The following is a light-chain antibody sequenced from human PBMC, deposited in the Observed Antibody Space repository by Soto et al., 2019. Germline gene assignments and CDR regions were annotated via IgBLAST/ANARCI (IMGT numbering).Light chain of an antibody. CDR1: SSDVGGYNH. CDR3: SSYTSSNTV. Sequence: QSALTQPASVSGSPGQSITISCTGTSSDVGGYNHVSWYQQHPGKAPKLMIYEVSNRPSGVSNRFSGSKSGNTASLTISGLQDEDEADYYCSSYTSSNTVFGGGTKLTVL. CDR2: EVS. J-gene: IGLJ2*01. V-gene: IGLV2-14*01.